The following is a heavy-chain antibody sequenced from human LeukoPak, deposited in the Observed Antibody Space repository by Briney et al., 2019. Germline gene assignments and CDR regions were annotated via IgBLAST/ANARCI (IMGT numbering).Heavy chain of an antibody. Sequence: GGSLRLSCAGSGFIVGDTHMTWVRQAPGKGLEWVSLVYSGITTHYADSVQGRFSISREHSNNILYLQMNTLRAEDTAVYYCARLQGYSLGYQYFYYMDVWGTGTTVSVSS. CDR3: ARLQGYSLGYQYFYYMDV. CDR1: GFIVGDTH. CDR2: VYSGITT. D-gene: IGHD5-18*01. V-gene: IGHV3-53*01. J-gene: IGHJ6*03.